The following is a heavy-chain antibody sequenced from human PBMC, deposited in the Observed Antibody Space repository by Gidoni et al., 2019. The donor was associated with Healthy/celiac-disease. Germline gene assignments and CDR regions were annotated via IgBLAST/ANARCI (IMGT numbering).Heavy chain of an antibody. CDR2: IRSKANSYAT. D-gene: IGHD6-13*01. V-gene: IGHV3-73*02. Sequence: EVQLVESGGGLVQPGGSLKLSLAASGVPFSGLSVPWVRQASGKGLEWVGLIRSKANSYATAYAASVKGRFTISRDDSKNTAYLQMNSLKTEDTAVYYCTSGDLAAAGLYARAFDIWGQGTMVTVSS. CDR3: TSGDLAAAGLYARAFDI. CDR1: GVPFSGLS. J-gene: IGHJ3*02.